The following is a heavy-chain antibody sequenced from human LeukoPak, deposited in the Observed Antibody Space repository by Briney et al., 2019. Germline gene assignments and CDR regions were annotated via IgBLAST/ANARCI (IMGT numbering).Heavy chain of an antibody. CDR2: IFPSGGEI. Sequence: GGSLRLSCAASGFTFSTFAMIWVRQPPGKGLEWVSSIFPSGGEIHYADSVKGRFTISRDNSKNTLYLQMNSLRAEDTAVYYCAREGAAAAPWGQGTMVTVSS. CDR1: GFTFSTFA. J-gene: IGHJ3*01. D-gene: IGHD6-13*01. V-gene: IGHV3-23*01. CDR3: AREGAAAAP.